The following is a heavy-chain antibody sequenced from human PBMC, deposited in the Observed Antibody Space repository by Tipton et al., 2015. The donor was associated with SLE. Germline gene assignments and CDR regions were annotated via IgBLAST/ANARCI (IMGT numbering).Heavy chain of an antibody. Sequence: SLRLSCAASGFTFSSYSMNWVRQAPGKGLEWVSAINWNSGSIDYADSVKGRFTISRDNAKNSLYLQMNSLGAEDTALYYCVKDKGIYYCFHMDVWGKGTTVTVSS. CDR3: VKDKGIYYCFHMDV. CDR1: GFTFSSYS. D-gene: IGHD3-10*01. CDR2: INWNSGSI. V-gene: IGHV3-9*01. J-gene: IGHJ6*03.